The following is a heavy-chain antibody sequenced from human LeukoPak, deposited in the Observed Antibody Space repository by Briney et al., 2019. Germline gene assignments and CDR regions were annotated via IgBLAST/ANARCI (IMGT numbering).Heavy chain of an antibody. CDR2: IIPLFGTA. CDR3: ARDRGDILTGLFDY. Sequence: GASVKVSCKASGGTFSSYAISWVRQAPGQGLEWMGGIIPLFGTANYAQKFQGRVTITADESTSTAYMELSSLRSEDTAVYYCARDRGDILTGLFDYWGQGTLVTVSS. J-gene: IGHJ4*02. D-gene: IGHD3-9*01. CDR1: GGTFSSYA. V-gene: IGHV1-69*13.